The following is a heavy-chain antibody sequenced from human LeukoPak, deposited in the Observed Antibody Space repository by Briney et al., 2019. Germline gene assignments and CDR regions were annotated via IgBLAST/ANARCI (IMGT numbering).Heavy chain of an antibody. CDR1: GGSISSYY. CDR2: IYYSGRT. V-gene: IGHV4-59*01. J-gene: IGHJ5*02. Sequence: SETLSLTCTVSGGSISSYYWSWIRQPPGKGLEWIGYIYYSGRTNYNPSLKSRVTISVDTPKNQFSLKLSSVTAADTAVYYCARDKNADYDSDPNWFDPWGQGTLVTVSS. CDR3: ARDKNADYDSDPNWFDP. D-gene: IGHD3-22*01.